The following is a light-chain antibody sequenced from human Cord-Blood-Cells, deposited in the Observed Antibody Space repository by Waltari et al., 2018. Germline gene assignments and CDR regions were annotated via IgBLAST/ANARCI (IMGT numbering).Light chain of an antibody. J-gene: IGLJ3*02. Sequence: QSALTQPRSVSGSRGQSVTIPCTGTNSDVGGYNYVSWYQQHPGKAPQLIIYDVSKRPSVFPDRFSGSKSGNTASLTISGLQAEDEADYYCCSYAGSYTWVFGGGTKLTVL. CDR2: DVS. CDR3: CSYAGSYTWV. CDR1: NSDVGGYNY. V-gene: IGLV2-11*01.